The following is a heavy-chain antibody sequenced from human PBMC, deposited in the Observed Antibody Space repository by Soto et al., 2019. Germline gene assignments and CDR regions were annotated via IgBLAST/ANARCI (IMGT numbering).Heavy chain of an antibody. CDR2: ISAYNGNT. CDR3: ARGGYDFWSGYYTAFDY. V-gene: IGHV1-18*01. J-gene: IGHJ4*02. CDR1: GYTFTTYT. Sequence: ASVKVSCKASGYTFTTYTIHWVRQAPGQSLEWMGWISAYNGNTNYAQKLQGRVTMTTDTSTSTAYMELRSLRSDDTAVYYCARGGYDFWSGYYTAFDYWGQGTLVTVSS. D-gene: IGHD3-3*01.